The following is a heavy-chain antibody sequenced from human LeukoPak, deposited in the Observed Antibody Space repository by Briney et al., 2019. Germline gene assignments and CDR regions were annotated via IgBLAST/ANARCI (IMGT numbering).Heavy chain of an antibody. V-gene: IGHV4-59*12. D-gene: IGHD1-26*01. Sequence: SETLSLTCTVSGGSISSYYWSWIRQPPGKGLEWIGFIYYSGGTNYNPSLKSRVTISVDTSKNQFSLKLSSVTAADTAVYYCAGEEGATEYFQHWGQGTLVTVSS. CDR3: AGEEGATEYFQH. J-gene: IGHJ1*01. CDR1: GGSISSYY. CDR2: IYYSGGT.